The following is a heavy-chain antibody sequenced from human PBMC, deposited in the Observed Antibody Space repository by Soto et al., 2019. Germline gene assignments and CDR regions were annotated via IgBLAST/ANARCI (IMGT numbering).Heavy chain of an antibody. V-gene: IGHV1-69*13. CDR1: GGTFSSYA. CDR2: IIPIFGTA. Sequence: GASVKVSWKASGGTFSSYAISLVRQAPGQGLEWMGGIIPIFGTANYAQKFQGRATITADESTSTAYMELSSLRSEDTAVYYCARGSGVGAPNDFAYWGQGTLVTVSS. CDR3: ARGSGVGAPNDFAY. J-gene: IGHJ4*02. D-gene: IGHD1-26*01.